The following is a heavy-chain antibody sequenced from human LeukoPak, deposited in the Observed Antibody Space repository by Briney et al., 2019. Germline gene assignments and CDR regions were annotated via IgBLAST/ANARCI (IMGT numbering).Heavy chain of an antibody. CDR1: GGTFSSYA. D-gene: IGHD3-10*01. V-gene: IGHV1-69*04. Sequence: SVKVSCKASGGTFSSYAISWVRQAPGQGLEWMGRIIPILGIANYAQKFQGRVTITADKSTSTAYMELSSLRSEDTAVYYCASGSITMVRGVMTYWGQGTLVTVS. J-gene: IGHJ4*02. CDR2: IIPILGIA. CDR3: ASGSITMVRGVMTY.